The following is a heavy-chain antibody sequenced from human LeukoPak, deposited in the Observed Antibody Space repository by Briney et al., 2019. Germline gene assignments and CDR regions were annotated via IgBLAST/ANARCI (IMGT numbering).Heavy chain of an antibody. CDR1: GFAFSEHY. CDR2: ISSSGSTI. CDR3: ARGPGSRKCLQY. D-gene: IGHD1-14*01. J-gene: IGHJ1*01. Sequence: PGGSLRLSCAASGFAFSEHYMSWIRQAPGKGLEWVAKISSSGSTIYYADSVKGRFTISRDNAKNSLYLQMNILRAEDTAVYYCARGPGSRKCLQYWGQGTLVTVSS. V-gene: IGHV3-11*04.